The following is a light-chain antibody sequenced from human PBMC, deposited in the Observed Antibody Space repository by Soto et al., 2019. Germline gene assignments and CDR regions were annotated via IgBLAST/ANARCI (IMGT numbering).Light chain of an antibody. J-gene: IGLJ1*01. CDR3: SSYTSTFTYV. CDR2: EVS. V-gene: IGLV2-14*01. CDR1: SSDVGRYNY. Sequence: QSVPTQPASVSGSPGQSITISCSGTSSDVGRYNYVSWYQQHPGTAPKLMIYEVSNRPSGVSNRFSGSKSGDTASLTISGLQAEDEADYYCSSYTSTFTYVFGAGTKVTVL.